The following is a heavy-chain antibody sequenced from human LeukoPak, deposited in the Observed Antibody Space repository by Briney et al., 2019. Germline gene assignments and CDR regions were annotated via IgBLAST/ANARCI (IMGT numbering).Heavy chain of an antibody. CDR2: INPNSGGT. Sequence: ASVKVSCKASGYTFTGYYMHWVRQAPGQGLEWMGWINPNSGGTNYAQKFQGRVTMTRDTSISTAYMELSRLRSDDTAVYYCARVLSARYDSSGYALDYWGQGTLVTVSS. D-gene: IGHD3-22*01. V-gene: IGHV1-2*02. J-gene: IGHJ4*02. CDR3: ARVLSARYDSSGYALDY. CDR1: GYTFTGYY.